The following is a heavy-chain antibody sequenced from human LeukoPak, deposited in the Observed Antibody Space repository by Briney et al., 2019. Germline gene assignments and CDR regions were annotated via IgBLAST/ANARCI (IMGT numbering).Heavy chain of an antibody. D-gene: IGHD4-23*01. J-gene: IGHJ4*02. V-gene: IGHV4-34*01. CDR1: GGSFSGYY. Sequence: SETLSLTCAVYGGSFSGYYWRWIRQPPGKGLEWIGEINHSGSTNYNPSLKSRVTITVDTSKNQFSLKLSSVTAADTAVYYCARMLNCGGNGPSYYFDYWGQGTLVTVSS. CDR3: ARMLNCGGNGPSYYFDY. CDR2: INHSGST.